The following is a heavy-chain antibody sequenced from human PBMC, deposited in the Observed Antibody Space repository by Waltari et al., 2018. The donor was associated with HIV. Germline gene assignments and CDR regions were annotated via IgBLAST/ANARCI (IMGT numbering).Heavy chain of an antibody. J-gene: IGHJ2*01. CDR1: GFTFSSKW. Sequence: EVQLVESGGGLVQPGGSLRLSCEASGFTFSSKWMSWVRQAPGKGLEWVANMNQDGSQKYYVDSVKGRFTISRDNAKNSLYLQMNSLRVVDTAVYYCARDEGYFDLLGRGTLVTVSS. CDR3: ARDEGYFDL. V-gene: IGHV3-7*01. CDR2: MNQDGSQK.